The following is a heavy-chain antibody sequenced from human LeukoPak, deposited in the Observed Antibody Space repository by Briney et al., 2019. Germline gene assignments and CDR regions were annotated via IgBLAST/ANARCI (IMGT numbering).Heavy chain of an antibody. CDR2: INPSGGST. CDR1: GYTFTSYY. V-gene: IGHV1-46*01. D-gene: IGHD1-26*01. CDR3: ARPIVGATDDAFDI. Sequence: ASVKVSCKASGYTFTSYYMHWVRQAPGQGLEWMGIINPSGGSTSYAQKLQGRVTMTTDTSTNTAYMELRSLRSDDTAVYYCARPIVGATDDAFDIWGRGTMVTVSS. J-gene: IGHJ3*02.